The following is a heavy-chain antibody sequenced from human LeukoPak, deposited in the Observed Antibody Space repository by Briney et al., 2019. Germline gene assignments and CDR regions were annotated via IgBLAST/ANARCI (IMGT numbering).Heavy chain of an antibody. D-gene: IGHD6-19*01. Sequence: SETLSLTCTVSNGSISNYYWSWSWIRQPAGKGLEWIGRIYLSGSTNYSPSLKSRVTMSVDTSKNQFSLKLKSVTAADTAVYYCVRSLLVVAGTEANFDYWGQGSLVTVSS. CDR2: IYLSGST. V-gene: IGHV4-4*07. CDR3: VRSLLVVAGTEANFDY. J-gene: IGHJ4*02. CDR1: NGSISNYY.